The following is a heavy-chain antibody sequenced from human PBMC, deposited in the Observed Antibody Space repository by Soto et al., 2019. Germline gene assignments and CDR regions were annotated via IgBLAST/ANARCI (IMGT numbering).Heavy chain of an antibody. CDR3: ARDEGRQGPEYFHH. CDR1: GFSFGTYW. V-gene: IGHV3-74*01. J-gene: IGHJ1*01. CDR2: INVDGNTI. Sequence: EEQLVESGGGLVQPGGSLRLSYAASGFSFGTYWMYWVRQAPGKGQVWVSRINVDGNTINYADSVKGRFTVSRDNAKNTLYLQMNSLRAEDTAVYYCARDEGRQGPEYFHHWGQGTLVTVSS.